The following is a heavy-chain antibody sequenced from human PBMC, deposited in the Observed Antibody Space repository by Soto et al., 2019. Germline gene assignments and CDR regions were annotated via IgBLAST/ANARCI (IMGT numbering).Heavy chain of an antibody. CDR1: GFTFSNYG. CDR3: ARDSGSYSSGWFDP. J-gene: IGHJ5*02. D-gene: IGHD1-26*01. V-gene: IGHV3-33*01. Sequence: QVQLVESGGGVVQPGGSLRLSCAASGFTFSNYGMHWVRQAPGKGLEWVAVIWYDGSNKNYVDSVQGRFTISRDNSKNTLYLQVNSLRAEDTAVYYCARDSGSYSSGWFDPWGQGTLVTVSS. CDR2: IWYDGSNK.